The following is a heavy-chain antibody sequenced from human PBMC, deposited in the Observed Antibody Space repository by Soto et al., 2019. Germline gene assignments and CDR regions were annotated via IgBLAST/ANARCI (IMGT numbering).Heavy chain of an antibody. D-gene: IGHD3-3*01. CDR1: GGSISSGDYY. CDR2: IDYSGST. Sequence: QVQLQESGPGLVKPSQTLSLTCTVSGGSISSGDYYWSWIRQPPGKGLEWIGYIDYSGSTYYNPSLXGXVXLSVDTSKNQFSLKLSSVTAADTAVYYCARGGRTIFGRYFDYWGQGTLVTVSS. CDR3: ARGGRTIFGRYFDY. V-gene: IGHV4-30-4*01. J-gene: IGHJ4*02.